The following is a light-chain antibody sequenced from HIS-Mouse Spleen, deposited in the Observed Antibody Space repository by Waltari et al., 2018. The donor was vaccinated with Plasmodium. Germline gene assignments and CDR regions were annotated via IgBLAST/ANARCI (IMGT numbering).Light chain of an antibody. V-gene: IGLV2-14*03. CDR1: RSDVGGSNY. J-gene: IGLJ2*01. CDR3: SSYTSSSNVV. Sequence: QSALTQPASVSGSPGQSITISCPGTRSDVGGSNYFSWYQQQPGKAPKLMIYDVSTRPSGVSNRFSGSKSGNTASLTISGLQAEDEADYYCSSYTSSSNVVFGGGTKLTVL. CDR2: DVS.